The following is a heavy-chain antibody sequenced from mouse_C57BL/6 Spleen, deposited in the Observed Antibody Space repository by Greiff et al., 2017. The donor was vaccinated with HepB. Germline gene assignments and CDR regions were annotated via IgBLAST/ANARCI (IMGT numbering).Heavy chain of an antibody. J-gene: IGHJ3*01. V-gene: IGHV1-54*01. CDR3: ARSGTAQASFAY. CDR2: INPGSGGT. CDR1: GYAFTNYL. Sequence: QVHVKQSGAELVRPGTSVKVSCKASGYAFTNYLIEWVKQRPGQGLEWIGVINPGSGGTNYNEKFKGKATLTADKSSSTAYMQLSSLTSEDSAVYFCARSGTAQASFAYWGQGTLVTVSA. D-gene: IGHD3-2*02.